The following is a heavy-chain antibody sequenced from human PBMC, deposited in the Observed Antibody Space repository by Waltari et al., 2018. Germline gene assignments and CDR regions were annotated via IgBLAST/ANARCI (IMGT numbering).Heavy chain of an antibody. V-gene: IGHV1-3*04. Sequence: QVQLVQSGAEVKKPGASVKGSCMTSGYTFTSHGMHWVRQAPGQRPEWMGWINTGNGDTRYSQKFQIRVTFTRDTSASTVSVELSSLTSEDTAVYYCARGVHSTAWIVDYWGQGTLVTVSS. J-gene: IGHJ4*02. D-gene: IGHD6-13*01. CDR3: ARGVHSTAWIVDY. CDR2: INTGNGDT. CDR1: GYTFTSHG.